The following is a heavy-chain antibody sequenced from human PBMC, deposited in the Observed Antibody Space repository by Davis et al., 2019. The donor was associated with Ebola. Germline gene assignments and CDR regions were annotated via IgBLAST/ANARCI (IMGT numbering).Heavy chain of an antibody. CDR3: ARVATGVPNWFDP. CDR1: GGSISSYY. V-gene: IGHV4-59*08. D-gene: IGHD6-25*01. J-gene: IGHJ5*02. CDR2: IYYSGST. Sequence: PGGSLRLSCTVSGGSISSYYWSWIRQPPGKGLEWIGYIYYSGSTYYNPSLKSRVTISVDTSKNQFSLKLSSVTAADTAVYYCARVATGVPNWFDPWGQGTLVTVSS.